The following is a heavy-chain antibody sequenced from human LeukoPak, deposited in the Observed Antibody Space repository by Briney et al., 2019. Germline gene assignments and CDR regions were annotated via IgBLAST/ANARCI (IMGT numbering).Heavy chain of an antibody. CDR1: GYSISSGYY. J-gene: IGHJ4*02. CDR2: IYHSGST. Sequence: PSETLSLTCTVSGYSISSGYYWGWIRQPPGKGLEWIGSIYHSGSTYYNPSLKSRVTISVDTSKNQFSLKLNPVTAADTAVFYCAREPPPEYYYFDYWGQGTLVTVSS. CDR3: AREPPPEYYYFDY. V-gene: IGHV4-38-2*02. D-gene: IGHD6-6*01.